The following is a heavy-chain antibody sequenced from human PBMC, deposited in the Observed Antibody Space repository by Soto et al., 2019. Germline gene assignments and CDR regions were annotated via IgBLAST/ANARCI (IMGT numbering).Heavy chain of an antibody. CDR1: GYTFSNYG. CDR3: VRLIGNSCLDF. CDR2: ISAYNGNT. Sequence: ASVKVSCKTSGYTFSNYGINWVRQAPGQVLEWMGWISAYNGNTNFAQELQGRVSLTTDTSSTTAYMELRSLTSDDTAVYYCVRLIGNSCLDFWGQGTLVTVSS. V-gene: IGHV1-18*01. J-gene: IGHJ4*02. D-gene: IGHD1-26*01.